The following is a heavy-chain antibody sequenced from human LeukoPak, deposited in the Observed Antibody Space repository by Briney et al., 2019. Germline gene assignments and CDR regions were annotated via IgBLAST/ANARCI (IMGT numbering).Heavy chain of an antibody. CDR2: INAGNGNT. Sequence: ASVKVSCKASGYTFTSYAMHWVRQAPGQRLEWMGWINAGNGNTKYSQKFQGRVTITRDASASTAYMELSSLRSEDTAVYYCARARGGSYGYSYYFDYWGQGTLVTVSS. CDR1: GYTFTSYA. V-gene: IGHV1-3*01. D-gene: IGHD5-18*01. J-gene: IGHJ4*02. CDR3: ARARGGSYGYSYYFDY.